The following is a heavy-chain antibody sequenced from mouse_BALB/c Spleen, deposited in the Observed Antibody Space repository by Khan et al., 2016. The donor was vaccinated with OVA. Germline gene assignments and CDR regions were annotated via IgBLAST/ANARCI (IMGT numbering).Heavy chain of an antibody. V-gene: IGHV1S41*01. CDR1: GYTFTSYW. D-gene: IGHD1-1*01. J-gene: IGHJ4*01. CDR2: IAPGSSNA. CDR3: ARENSYGRSSYAMDY. Sequence: DLVKPGASVKLSCKASGYTFTSYWINWIKQRPGQGLEWIGRIAPGSSNAYYNDMFKDKATLTVDTSSRTAYIQLSSLSSEDVAVYFWARENSYGRSSYAMDYWCQGTSVTVSS.